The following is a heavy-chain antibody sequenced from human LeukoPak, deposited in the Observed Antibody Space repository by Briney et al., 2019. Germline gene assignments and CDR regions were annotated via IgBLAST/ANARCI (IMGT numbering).Heavy chain of an antibody. CDR1: GFTFNTYG. D-gene: IGHD3-3*01. Sequence: GGSLRLSCAASGFTFNTYGMHWVRQAPGKGLEWVAFIRYDGSDKYYADSVKGRFTISRDNSRNTLYLQMNSLRSEDTAVFFCAKHQSNYDFWSGYSLWDQGTLVTVSS. CDR3: AKHQSNYDFWSGYSL. J-gene: IGHJ4*02. V-gene: IGHV3-30*02. CDR2: IRYDGSDK.